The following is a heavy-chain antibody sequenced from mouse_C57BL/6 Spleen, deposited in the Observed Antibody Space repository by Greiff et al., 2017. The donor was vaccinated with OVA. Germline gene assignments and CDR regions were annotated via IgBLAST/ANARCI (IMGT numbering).Heavy chain of an antibody. V-gene: IGHV1-54*01. CDR1: GNAFTNYL. Sequence: VKLMESGAELVRPGTSVKVSCKASGNAFTNYLIEWVKQRPGQGLEWIGVIDPGSGGTNYNENFKGKATLTADKSSSTAYMQLSSLTSEDSAVYFCASGAYWGQGTLVTVSA. CDR2: IDPGSGGT. J-gene: IGHJ3*01. CDR3: ASGAY.